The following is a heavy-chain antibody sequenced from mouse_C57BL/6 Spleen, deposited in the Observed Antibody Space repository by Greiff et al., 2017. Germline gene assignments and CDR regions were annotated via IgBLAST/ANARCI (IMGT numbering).Heavy chain of an antibody. CDR2: ISSGSSTI. Sequence: EVQVVESGGGLVKPGGSLKLSCAASGFTFSDYGMHWVRQAPEKGLEWVAYISSGSSTIYYADTVKGRFTISRDNAKNTLFLQMTSLRSEDTAMYYCARHERGDAMDYWGQGTSVTVSS. CDR3: ARHERGDAMDY. CDR1: GFTFSDYG. J-gene: IGHJ4*01. V-gene: IGHV5-17*01.